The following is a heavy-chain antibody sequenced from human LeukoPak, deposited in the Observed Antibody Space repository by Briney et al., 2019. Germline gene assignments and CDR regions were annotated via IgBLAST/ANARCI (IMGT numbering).Heavy chain of an antibody. V-gene: IGHV4-59*01. CDR3: ARLISMVRGRYYYGMDV. CDR1: GGSISDYY. Sequence: KPSGTLSLTCTVSGGSISDYYWSWIRQPPGEALEWIGYIYYSGSTNYNPSLKSRVTISADTSKSLFSLKLSSVTAADTAVYYCARLISMVRGRYYYGMDVWGQGTTVTVSS. D-gene: IGHD3-10*01. J-gene: IGHJ6*02. CDR2: IYYSGST.